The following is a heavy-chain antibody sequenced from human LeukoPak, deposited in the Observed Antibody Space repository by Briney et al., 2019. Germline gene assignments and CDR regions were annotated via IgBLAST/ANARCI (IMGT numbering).Heavy chain of an antibody. Sequence: GRSLRLSCAASGFTFSSYGMHWVRQAPGKGLEWVAVIWYDGSNKYYADSVKGRFTISRDNSKNTLYLQMNSLRAEDTAVYYCARDFGFGELPYFDYWGQGTLVTVSS. CDR2: IWYDGSNK. V-gene: IGHV3-33*01. CDR3: ARDFGFGELPYFDY. D-gene: IGHD3-10*01. CDR1: GFTFSSYG. J-gene: IGHJ4*02.